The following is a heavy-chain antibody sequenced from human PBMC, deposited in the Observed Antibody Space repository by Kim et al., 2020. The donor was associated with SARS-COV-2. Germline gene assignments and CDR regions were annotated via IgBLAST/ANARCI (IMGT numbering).Heavy chain of an antibody. CDR2: ISTSGTTI. D-gene: IGHD6-19*01. Sequence: GGSLRLSCAASGFTFSNYEMNWVRQAPGKGLEWVSHISTSGTTIYYGNSMKGRFTISRDNAKNTLYLQMNSLRAEDTAVYYCARDQDRSGWSTRGYYYYYMDVWGQGPTLHVTS. J-gene: IGHJ6*02. CDR1: GFTFSNYE. V-gene: IGHV3-48*03. CDR3: ARDQDRSGWSTRGYYYYYMDV.